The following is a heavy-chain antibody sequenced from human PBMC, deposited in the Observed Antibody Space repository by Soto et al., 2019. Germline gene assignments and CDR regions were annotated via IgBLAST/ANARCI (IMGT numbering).Heavy chain of an antibody. CDR3: ARRYVYCSGGSCYGYYFDC. Sequence: SETLSLTCTVSGGSISSSSYYWGWIRQPPGKGLEWIGSIYYSGSTYYNPSLKSRVTISVDTSKNQFSLKLSSVTAADTAVYYCARRYVYCSGGSCYGYYFDCWGQGTLVTVSS. CDR2: IYYSGST. V-gene: IGHV4-39*01. D-gene: IGHD2-15*01. CDR1: GGSISSSSYY. J-gene: IGHJ4*02.